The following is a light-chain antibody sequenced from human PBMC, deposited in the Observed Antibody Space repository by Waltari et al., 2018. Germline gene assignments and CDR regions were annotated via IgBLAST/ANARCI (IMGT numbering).Light chain of an antibody. Sequence: SYELTQPPSVSVSPGQTARITCPGDALPKQSAYWYQQKPGQAPVLGIYKTSERPPGIPDRFSGSKSGTSASLAITGLQPEDEADYYCQSYDSSLSAWVFGGGTKLTVL. V-gene: IGLV3-25*02. J-gene: IGLJ3*02. CDR3: QSYDSSLSAWV. CDR1: ALPKQS. CDR2: KTS.